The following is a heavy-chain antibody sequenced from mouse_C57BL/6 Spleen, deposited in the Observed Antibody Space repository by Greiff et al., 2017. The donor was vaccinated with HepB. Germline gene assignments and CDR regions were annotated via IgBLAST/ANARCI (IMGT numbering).Heavy chain of an antibody. CDR3: ARKGTVVAPFDY. D-gene: IGHD1-1*01. J-gene: IGHJ2*01. CDR2: IDPSDSYT. V-gene: IGHV1-69*01. Sequence: QVQLKQPGAELVMPGASVKLSCKASGYTFTSYWMHWVKQRPGQGLEWIGEIDPSDSYTNYNQKFKGKSTLTVDKSSSTAYMQLSSLTSEDSAVYYCARKGTVVAPFDYWGQGTTLTVSS. CDR1: GYTFTSYW.